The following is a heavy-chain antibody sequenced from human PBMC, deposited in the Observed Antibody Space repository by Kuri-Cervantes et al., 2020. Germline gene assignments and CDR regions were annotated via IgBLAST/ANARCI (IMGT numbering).Heavy chain of an antibody. CDR3: ARGETAARRYFDY. CDR1: GGSISSSTYY. Sequence: GSLRLSCTVSGGSISSSTYYWGWIRQPPGKGLEWIGSIYYSGSTYYNPSLKSRVTISIDTSKNQSSLKLSSVTAADTAVYFCARGETAARRYFDYWGQGILVTVSS. J-gene: IGHJ4*02. D-gene: IGHD6-6*01. V-gene: IGHV4-39*07. CDR2: IYYSGST.